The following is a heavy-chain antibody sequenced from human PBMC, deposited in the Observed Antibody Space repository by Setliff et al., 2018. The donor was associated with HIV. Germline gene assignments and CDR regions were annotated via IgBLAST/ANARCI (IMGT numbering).Heavy chain of an antibody. J-gene: IGHJ6*02. CDR1: GYTFTSYD. CDR3: ASSWSRIRYYGMDV. V-gene: IGHV1-8*01. CDR2: MNPKSGNT. Sequence: ASVKVSCKASGYTFTSYDINWVRQATGQGLEWMGWMNPKSGNTGYAQKFQGRVTMTRNTSISTAYMELSSLRSDDTAVYYCASSWSRIRYYGMDVWGQGTTVTVSS. D-gene: IGHD6-13*01.